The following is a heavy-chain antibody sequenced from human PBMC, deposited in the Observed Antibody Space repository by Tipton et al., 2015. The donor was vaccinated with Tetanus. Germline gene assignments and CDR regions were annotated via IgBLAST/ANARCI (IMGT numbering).Heavy chain of an antibody. CDR3: ARSAHFASWYD. D-gene: IGHD6-13*01. CDR1: GFTFSSYA. J-gene: IGHJ4*02. V-gene: IGHV3-23*01. Sequence: SLRLSCSASGFTFSSYAMSWIRQAPGKGLEWLSSLSENGANTFYADSVKARFTISRDNSKNTLFLQMSSLGADDTAVYYCARSAHFASWYDWGPGTRVTVSS. CDR2: LSENGANT.